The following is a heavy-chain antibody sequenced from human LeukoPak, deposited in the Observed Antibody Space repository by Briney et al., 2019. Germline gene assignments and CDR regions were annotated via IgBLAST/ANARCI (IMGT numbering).Heavy chain of an antibody. CDR2: SYTSGST. D-gene: IGHD6-19*01. J-gene: IGHJ1*01. CDR1: GGSISNYY. CDR3: ARLGNEAVANPPH. Sequence: SETLSLTCTVSGGSISNYYWSWVSQPAGKGLEWIGRSYTSGSTNYNPSLKSRVTMPVDLSKNQFSPKLSSVTAADTAVYFCARLGNEAVANPPHWGQGTLVTASS. V-gene: IGHV4-4*07.